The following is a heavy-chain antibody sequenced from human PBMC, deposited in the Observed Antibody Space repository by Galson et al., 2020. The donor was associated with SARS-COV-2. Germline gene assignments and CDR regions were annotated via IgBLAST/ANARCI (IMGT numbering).Heavy chain of an antibody. CDR1: GYTLTELS. J-gene: IGHJ3*02. V-gene: IGHV1-24*01. CDR3: ATYYYDSSAPGAFDI. Sequence: ASVKVSCKVSGYTLTELSMHWVRQAPGKGLESMGGFDPEDGETIYAQKFQGRVTMTEDTSTDTAYMELSSLRSEDTAVYYCATYYYDSSAPGAFDIWGQGTMVTVSS. D-gene: IGHD3-22*01. CDR2: FDPEDGET.